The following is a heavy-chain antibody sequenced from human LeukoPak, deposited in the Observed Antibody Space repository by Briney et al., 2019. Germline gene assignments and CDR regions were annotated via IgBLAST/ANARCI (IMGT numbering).Heavy chain of an antibody. Sequence: GSVQVSCQASGYAFTCYYMHWVRPAPGQGLEWMGWINPNSGGTNYAQKFQGRVTMTRDTSISTAYMELSRLRSDDTAVYYCARGDCSSTSCQVYYYYYMDVWGKGTTVTVSS. J-gene: IGHJ6*03. CDR1: GYAFTCYY. CDR2: INPNSGGT. D-gene: IGHD2-2*01. CDR3: ARGDCSSTSCQVYYYYYMDV. V-gene: IGHV1-2*02.